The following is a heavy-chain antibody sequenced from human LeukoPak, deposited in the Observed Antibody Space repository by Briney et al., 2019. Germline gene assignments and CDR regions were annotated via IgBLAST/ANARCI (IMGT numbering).Heavy chain of an antibody. CDR3: WRGGQQLVFYYYYYYMDV. V-gene: IGHV1-8*01. CDR2: MNPNSGNT. CDR1: GYTFTSYD. J-gene: IGHJ6*03. Sequence: ASVKVSCKASGYTFTSYDINWVRQATGQGLEWMGWMNPNSGNTGYAQKFQGRVTMTRNTSISTAYMELSSLRSEDTAVYYCWRGGQQLVFYYYYYYMDVWGKGTTVTVSS. D-gene: IGHD6-13*01.